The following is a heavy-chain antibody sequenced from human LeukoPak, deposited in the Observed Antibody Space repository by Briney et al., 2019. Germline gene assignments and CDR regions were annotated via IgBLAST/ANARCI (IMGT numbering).Heavy chain of an antibody. CDR1: GFTVSSNY. V-gene: IGHV3-66*02. Sequence: GGSLRLSCAASGFTVSSNYMSWVRQAPGKGLEWVSVIYSGGSTYYADSVKGRFTISRDNSKNTLYLQMTSLRAEDTAVYYCARDRAPGVYDFWSGNYMDVWGKGTTVTVSS. CDR2: IYSGGST. J-gene: IGHJ6*03. CDR3: ARDRAPGVYDFWSGNYMDV. D-gene: IGHD3-3*01.